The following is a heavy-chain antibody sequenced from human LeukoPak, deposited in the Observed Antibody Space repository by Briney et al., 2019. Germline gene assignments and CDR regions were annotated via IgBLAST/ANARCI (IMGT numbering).Heavy chain of an antibody. CDR1: GGSLSSYY. CDR3: ARDQSWLDY. J-gene: IGHJ4*02. Sequence: SETLSLTCTVSGGSLSSYYWSWIRQPPGKGLEWIGYIYYSGSTNYNPSLKSQVTISVDTSKNQFSLKLSSVTAADTAVYYCARDQSWLDYWGQGTLVTVSS. CDR2: IYYSGST. V-gene: IGHV4-59*01.